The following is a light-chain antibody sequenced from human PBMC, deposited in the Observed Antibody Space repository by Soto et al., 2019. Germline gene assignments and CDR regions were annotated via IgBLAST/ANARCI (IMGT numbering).Light chain of an antibody. CDR1: GSISSSY. V-gene: IGKV3-20*01. CDR3: QLYGGSHMFS. J-gene: IGKJ2*01. Sequence: EIVLTQSPGTLSLSPGEGATLSCRASGSISSSYLAWYQQRPGQSPRLLIYAASSRAAGIPDRFSGSGSGADFTLTISRLEPEDFAVYYCQLYGGSHMFSFGQGTKLQIK. CDR2: AAS.